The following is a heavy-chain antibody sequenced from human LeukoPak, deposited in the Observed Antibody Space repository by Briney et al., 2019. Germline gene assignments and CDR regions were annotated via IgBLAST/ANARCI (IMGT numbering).Heavy chain of an antibody. Sequence: GGSLRLSCAASGFTFSSYWMHWVRQAPGKGLVWVSRINSEGSSTTYADSVKGRFTISRDNAKSMLYLQMNSLRAEDTAVYYCASGRDSSGWYLIDYWGQGTLVTVSS. CDR1: GFTFSSYW. CDR3: ASGRDSSGWYLIDY. V-gene: IGHV3-74*01. D-gene: IGHD6-19*01. CDR2: INSEGSST. J-gene: IGHJ4*02.